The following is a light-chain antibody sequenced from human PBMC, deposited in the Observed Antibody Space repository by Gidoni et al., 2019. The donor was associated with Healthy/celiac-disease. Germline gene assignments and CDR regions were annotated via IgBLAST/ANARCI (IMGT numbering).Light chain of an antibody. Sequence: DIVMTQSPDSLAVSLGERATINCKSSQSVLYSSNNKNYLAWYQQKPGQPPKLLIYWASTRESGVPDRFSGSGSGTDFTLTISSLQAEDVAVYYCQQYYSTPLTFXXXTQLEIK. J-gene: IGKJ5*01. CDR3: QQYYSTPLT. CDR2: WAS. V-gene: IGKV4-1*01. CDR1: QSVLYSSNNKNY.